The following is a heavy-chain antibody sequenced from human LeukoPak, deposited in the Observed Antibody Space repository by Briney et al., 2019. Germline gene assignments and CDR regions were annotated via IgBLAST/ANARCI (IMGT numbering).Heavy chain of an antibody. CDR2: INSDGSST. D-gene: IGHD3-22*01. Sequence: GGSLRLSCAASGFTFTSYWMHWVRQAPGKGLVWVSRINSDGSSTSYADSVKGRFTISRDNAKNTLYLQMNSLRAEDTAVYYCTRDQDSSGYYAPENDAFDIWRQGTMVTVSS. J-gene: IGHJ3*02. CDR3: TRDQDSSGYYAPENDAFDI. V-gene: IGHV3-74*01. CDR1: GFTFTSYW.